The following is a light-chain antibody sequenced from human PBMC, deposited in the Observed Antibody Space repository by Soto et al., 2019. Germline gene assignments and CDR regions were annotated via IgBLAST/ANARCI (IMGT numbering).Light chain of an antibody. CDR2: LNSAGSH. J-gene: IGLJ2*01. CDR3: QSWGTGIEV. V-gene: IGLV4-69*01. CDR1: SGHGSYA. Sequence: QAVVTQSPSASASLGGSVTLTCTRSSGHGSYAIAWHQQHQEKGPRHFMKLNSAGSHSKGDGIPDRCSCSSDGADLYLPISSLQYDEEADYYWQSWGTGIEVFGGGTKLTVL.